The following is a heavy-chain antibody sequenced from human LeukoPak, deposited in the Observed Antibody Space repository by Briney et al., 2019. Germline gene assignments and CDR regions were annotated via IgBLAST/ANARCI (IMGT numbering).Heavy chain of an antibody. D-gene: IGHD3-22*01. CDR1: GGSISSGSYY. V-gene: IGHV4-61*02. Sequence: SQTLSLTCTVSGGSISSGSYYWTWIRQPAGKGLEWIGRIYTSGSTNYNPSLKSRVTISVDTSKNHFSLKLSSVTAAGTAVYYCARAGTYYDSRAMDYWGQGTLVTVSS. CDR3: ARAGTYYDSRAMDY. J-gene: IGHJ4*02. CDR2: IYTSGST.